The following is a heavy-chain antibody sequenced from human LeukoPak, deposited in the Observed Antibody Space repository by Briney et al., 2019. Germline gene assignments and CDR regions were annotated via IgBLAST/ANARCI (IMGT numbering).Heavy chain of an antibody. V-gene: IGHV4-59*11. CDR1: GGSISSHY. D-gene: IGHD6-19*01. J-gene: IGHJ2*01. CDR2: IFYTGST. Sequence: SETLSLTCTVSGGSISSHYWNWIRQPPGKGLEWIGYIFYTGSTDYNPSLTSRVSMSVDTSKNQFSLNLSSVTAADTALYYCAREGAVAGRGYYFDLWGRATPVTVSS. CDR3: AREGAVAGRGYYFDL.